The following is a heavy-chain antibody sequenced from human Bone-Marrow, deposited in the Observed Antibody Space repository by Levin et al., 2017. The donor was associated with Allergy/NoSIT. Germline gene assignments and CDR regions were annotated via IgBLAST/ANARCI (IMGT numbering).Heavy chain of an antibody. CDR2: ISGNNGNT. V-gene: IGHV1-18*01. D-gene: IGHD5-12*01. Sequence: VASVKVSCKASGYTFTNYGITWVRQAPGQGLEWMGWISGNNGNTNYAQKFQGRVTMTTDTSTSTAYMELRSLRSDDTAVFYCARGYSGHDADFDYWGQGTLVTVSS. CDR3: ARGYSGHDADFDY. J-gene: IGHJ4*02. CDR1: GYTFTNYG.